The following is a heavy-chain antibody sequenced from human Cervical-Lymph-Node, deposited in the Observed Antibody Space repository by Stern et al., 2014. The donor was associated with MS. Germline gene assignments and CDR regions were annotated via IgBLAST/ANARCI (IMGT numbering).Heavy chain of an antibody. J-gene: IGHJ4*02. D-gene: IGHD3-3*01. CDR1: GYTFSTYG. V-gene: IGHV1-18*01. CDR3: ARVGGTENLEWLDNGIFDY. CDR2: ISADNGHK. Sequence: QVQLVESGAEVKKPGASVKVSCKASGYTFSTYGFNWVRQAPGQGLEWMGWISADNGHKNYAQKFQGRVTMTTDTSTSTAYMELRSLRSDDTAVYYCARVGGTENLEWLDNGIFDYWGQGTLVTVSS.